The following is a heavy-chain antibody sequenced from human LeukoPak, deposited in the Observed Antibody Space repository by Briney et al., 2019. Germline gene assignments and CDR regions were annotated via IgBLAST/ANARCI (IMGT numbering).Heavy chain of an antibody. CDR3: ARGKRVFGYYFDY. Sequence: SETLSLTCTVSGGSISSYYWSWIRQPPGKGLEWIGEINHSGSTNYNPSLKSRVTISVDTSKNQFSLKLSSVTAADTAVYYCARGKRVFGYYFDYWGQGTLVTVSS. J-gene: IGHJ4*02. V-gene: IGHV4-34*01. CDR2: INHSGST. D-gene: IGHD6-13*01. CDR1: GGSISSYY.